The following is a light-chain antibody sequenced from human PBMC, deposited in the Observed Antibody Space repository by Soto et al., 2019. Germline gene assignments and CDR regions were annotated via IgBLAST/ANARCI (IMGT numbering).Light chain of an antibody. V-gene: IGKV1-39*01. CDR2: AAS. CDR1: QSISSY. CDR3: QHSYSTSWT. J-gene: IGKJ1*01. Sequence: IQMTQSPTSLSASVGDRVTITCRASQSISSYLNWYQQKPGKAPKLLIYAASSLQSGVPSRFSGSGSGTDFTLTISSLQPEDFATYYCQHSYSTSWTFGQGTKVEIK.